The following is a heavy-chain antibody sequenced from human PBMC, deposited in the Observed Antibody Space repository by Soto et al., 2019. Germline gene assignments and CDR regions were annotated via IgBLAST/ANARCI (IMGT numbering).Heavy chain of an antibody. D-gene: IGHD3-22*01. J-gene: IGHJ4*02. CDR3: ARRSRSLYYYDSSGYYDDY. V-gene: IGHV4-39*01. CDR2: IYYSGST. Sequence: SETLSLTCTVSGGSISSSSYYWGWIRQPPGKGLEWIGSIYYSGSTYYNPSLKSRATISVDTSKNQFSLKLSSVTAADTAVYYCARRSRSLYYYDSSGYYDDYWGQGTLVTV. CDR1: GGSISSSSYY.